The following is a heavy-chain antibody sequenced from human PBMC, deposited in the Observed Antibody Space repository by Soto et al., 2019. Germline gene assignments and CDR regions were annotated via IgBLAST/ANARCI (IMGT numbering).Heavy chain of an antibody. CDR3: ARGSSGYISSWYYFDY. V-gene: IGHV3-23*01. CDR1: GFTFTDYA. CDR2: ISGIGGST. Sequence: GGSLRLSCAASGFTFTDYALSWVRQAPGKGLEWVATISGIGGSTYLADSVKGRLSISRDNSKNTVSLLMNSLRAEDTGVYFCARGSSGYISSWYYFDYWGRGTLVTVSS. D-gene: IGHD6-13*01. J-gene: IGHJ4*02.